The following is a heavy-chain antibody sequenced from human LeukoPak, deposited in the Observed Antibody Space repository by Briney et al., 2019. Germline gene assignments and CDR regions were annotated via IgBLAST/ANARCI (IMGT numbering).Heavy chain of an antibody. V-gene: IGHV4-59*08. J-gene: IGHJ3*01. CDR2: THHRGNT. D-gene: IGHD2-21*02. CDR1: GVSTNDYF. Sequence: SEALSLTCTVSGVSTNDYFWNWIRQTPGKGLEWIGYTHHRGNTNYNSSLKSRVTISLDTSKHQFSLRLTSVTAADTAVYFCAGQFCGRDYSGPGAFDYWGQGTMVAVPS. CDR3: AGQFCGRDYSGPGAFDY.